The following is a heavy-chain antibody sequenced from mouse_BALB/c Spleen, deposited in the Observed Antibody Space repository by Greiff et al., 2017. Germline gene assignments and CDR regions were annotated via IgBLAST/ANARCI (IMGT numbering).Heavy chain of an antibody. Sequence: QVHVKQSGAELARPGASVKLSCKASGYTFTDYYINWVKQRTGQGLEWIGEIYPGSGNTYYNEKFKGKATLTADKSSSTAYMQLSSLTSEDSAVYFCATHYYGSRGFAYWGQGTLVTVSA. V-gene: IGHV1-77*01. D-gene: IGHD1-1*01. CDR2: IYPGSGNT. J-gene: IGHJ3*01. CDR3: ATHYYGSRGFAY. CDR1: GYTFTDYY.